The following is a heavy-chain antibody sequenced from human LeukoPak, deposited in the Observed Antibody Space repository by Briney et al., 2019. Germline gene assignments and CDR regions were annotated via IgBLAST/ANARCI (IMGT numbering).Heavy chain of an antibody. CDR1: GFTFDDYA. D-gene: IGHD1-7*01. CDR3: AKDRSGTTGFDY. J-gene: IGHJ4*02. CDR2: ISGDGGST. V-gene: IGHV3-43*02. Sequence: GGPLRLSCAASGFTFDDYAMHWVRQAPGKGLECGALISGDGGSTYYADSVKGRFTISRDNSKNSLYLQMNSLRTEDTALYYCAKDRSGTTGFDYWGQGTLVTVSS.